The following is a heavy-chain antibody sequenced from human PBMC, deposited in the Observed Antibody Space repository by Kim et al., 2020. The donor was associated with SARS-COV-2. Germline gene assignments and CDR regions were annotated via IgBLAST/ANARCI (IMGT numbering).Heavy chain of an antibody. Sequence: GSLRLSCAASGFTFSSYSMNWVRQAPGKGLEWVSSISSSSSYIYYADSVKGRFTISRDNAKNSLYLQMNSLRAEDTAVYYCAANYDSSGYYTDYWGQGTLVTVSS. CDR1: GFTFSSYS. CDR3: AANYDSSGYYTDY. CDR2: ISSSSSYI. V-gene: IGHV3-21*01. J-gene: IGHJ4*02. D-gene: IGHD3-22*01.